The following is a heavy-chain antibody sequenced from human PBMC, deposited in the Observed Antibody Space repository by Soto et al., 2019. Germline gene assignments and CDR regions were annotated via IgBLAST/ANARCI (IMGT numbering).Heavy chain of an antibody. CDR2: IYPGDSET. D-gene: IGHD6-13*01. Sequence: PGEYLKISCQCSGDTFSKFWIAWVRQLPGKGLEYMGIIYPGDSETRYSPSFHGKVTISADRSIGAAYLQWSSLEASDSAFYFCARSPRSSPYFDYWGQGALVTVSS. J-gene: IGHJ4*02. CDR3: ARSPRSSPYFDY. CDR1: GDTFSKFW. V-gene: IGHV5-51*01.